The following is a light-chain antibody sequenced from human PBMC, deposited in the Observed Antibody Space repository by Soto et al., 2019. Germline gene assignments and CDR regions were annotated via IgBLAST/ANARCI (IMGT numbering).Light chain of an antibody. CDR1: QDINKN. CDR2: DAS. V-gene: IGKV1-33*01. CDR3: QQFNTSPWT. Sequence: DIQMTQSPSSLSASVGDRVTITCQASQDINKNLIWYQQKPGKAPKLLIYDASDLETGVPSRFSGSGSGTEFTLTISSLQPDDFATYYCQQFNTSPWTFGQGTKVDIK. J-gene: IGKJ1*01.